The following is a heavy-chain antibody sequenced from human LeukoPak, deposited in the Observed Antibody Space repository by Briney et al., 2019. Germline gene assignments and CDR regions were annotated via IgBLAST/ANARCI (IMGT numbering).Heavy chain of an antibody. V-gene: IGHV4-39*07. J-gene: IGHJ6*03. Sequence: SETLSLTCTVYGGSISSSSYYWGWIRQPPGKGLEWIGSIYYSGSTNYNPSLKSRVTISVDTSKNQFSLKLSSVTAADTAVYYCAREEGYSSSWQRPYYYYMDVWGKGTTVTVSS. D-gene: IGHD6-13*01. CDR1: GGSISSSSYY. CDR3: AREEGYSSSWQRPYYYYMDV. CDR2: IYYSGST.